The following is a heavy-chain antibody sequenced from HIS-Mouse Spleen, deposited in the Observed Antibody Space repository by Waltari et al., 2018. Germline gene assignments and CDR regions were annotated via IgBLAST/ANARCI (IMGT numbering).Heavy chain of an antibody. V-gene: IGHV3-30*04. D-gene: IGHD6-6*01. J-gene: IGHJ5*02. Sequence: QVQLVESGGGVVQPGRSLRLSCAASGFTFSSYAMHWVRQAPGKGLEWVAVISYDGSNKYYADSVKGRFTISRDNSKNTLYLQMNSLRAEDTAVYYCARGRIAARSNWFDPWGQGTLVTVSS. CDR3: ARGRIAARSNWFDP. CDR1: GFTFSSYA. CDR2: ISYDGSNK.